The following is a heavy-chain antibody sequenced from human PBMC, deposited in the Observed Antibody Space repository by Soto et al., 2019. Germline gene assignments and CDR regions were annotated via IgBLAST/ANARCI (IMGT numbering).Heavy chain of an antibody. CDR2: IIPIFGTA. CDR3: ARPTYYYDSSGYQNFDY. J-gene: IGHJ4*02. CDR1: GGTFSSYA. V-gene: IGHV1-69*01. D-gene: IGHD3-22*01. Sequence: QVQLVQSGAGVKKPGSSVKVSCKASGGTFSSYAISWVRQAPGQGLEWMGGIIPIFGTANYAQKFQGRVTITADESTSTAYMELSSLRSEDTAVYYCARPTYYYDSSGYQNFDYWGQGTLVTVSS.